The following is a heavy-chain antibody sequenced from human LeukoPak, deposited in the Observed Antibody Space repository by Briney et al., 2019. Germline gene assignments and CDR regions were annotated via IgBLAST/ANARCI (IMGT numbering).Heavy chain of an antibody. Sequence: GGSLRLSCAASGFTLDDYAMHWIRQAPGKGLEWVSGINWNGGKIGYADSVKGRFTISRDSAKSSLYLQMNTLRAEDMAFYYCAKALSSSFTGSSWEYWGQGTLVTVSS. V-gene: IGHV3-9*03. D-gene: IGHD6-6*01. CDR2: INWNGGKI. CDR1: GFTLDDYA. CDR3: AKALSSSFTGSSWEY. J-gene: IGHJ4*02.